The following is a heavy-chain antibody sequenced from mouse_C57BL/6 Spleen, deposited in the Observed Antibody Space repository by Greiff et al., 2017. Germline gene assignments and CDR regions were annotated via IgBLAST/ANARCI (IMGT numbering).Heavy chain of an antibody. Sequence: QVQLQQSGAELVKPGASVKISCKASGYAFSSYWMNWVKQRPGKGLEWIGQFYPGDGDPNYNGKFKGKATLTADKSSSTAYMQLSSLTSEASAVYFCARSDYYGSGYAMDYWGQGTSVTVSS. D-gene: IGHD1-1*01. CDR1: GYAFSSYW. J-gene: IGHJ4*01. V-gene: IGHV1-80*01. CDR2: FYPGDGDP. CDR3: ARSDYYGSGYAMDY.